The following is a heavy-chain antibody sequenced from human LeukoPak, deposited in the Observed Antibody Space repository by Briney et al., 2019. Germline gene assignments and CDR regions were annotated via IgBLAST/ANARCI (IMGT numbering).Heavy chain of an antibody. Sequence: GGSLRLSCAASGFXFSSYAISWVRQAPGKGREWVSSISGSGGSTYYADSVKGRFTISRDNSKNTLYLQMNSLRGEDTAVHYCAKMEAWTTVTGSGVEYWGQGTLVTVSS. J-gene: IGHJ4*02. CDR2: ISGSGGST. CDR1: GFXFSSYA. CDR3: AKMEAWTTVTGSGVEY. V-gene: IGHV3-23*01. D-gene: IGHD4-17*01.